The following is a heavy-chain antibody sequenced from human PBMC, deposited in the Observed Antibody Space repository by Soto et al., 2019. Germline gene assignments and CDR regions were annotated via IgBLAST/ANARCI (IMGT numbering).Heavy chain of an antibody. CDR1: GFTFSSYG. V-gene: IGHV3-33*01. CDR2: IWYDGSNK. Sequence: QVQLVESGGGVVQPGRSLSLSCAASGFTFSSYGIHWVRQAPGKGLEWVAVIWYDGSNKYYADSVKGRFTISRDNSKNTLYLQMNRLRAEETAVYYCAREVLVRGIKYHGMDVWGQGTTVTVSS. CDR3: AREVLVRGIKYHGMDV. D-gene: IGHD3-10*01. J-gene: IGHJ6*02.